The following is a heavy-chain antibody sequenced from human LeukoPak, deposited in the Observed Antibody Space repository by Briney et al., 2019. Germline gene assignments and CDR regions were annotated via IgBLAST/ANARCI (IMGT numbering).Heavy chain of an antibody. D-gene: IGHD6-19*01. CDR3: ARVGSSGWYNYFDY. CDR1: ARSISSYY. CDR2: IYYSGST. V-gene: IGHV4-59*01. J-gene: IGHJ4*02. Sequence: SETLSLTCTVSARSISSYYWSWIRQPPGKGLEWIGYIYYSGSTNYNPSLKSRVTISVDTSKNQFSLKLSSVTAADTAVSYCARVGSSGWYNYFDYWGQGTLVTVSS.